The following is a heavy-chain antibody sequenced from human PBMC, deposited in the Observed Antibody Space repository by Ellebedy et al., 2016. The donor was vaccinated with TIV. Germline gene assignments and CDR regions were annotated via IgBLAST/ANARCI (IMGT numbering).Heavy chain of an antibody. CDR1: GFTFSSYW. D-gene: IGHD3-10*01. J-gene: IGHJ4*02. V-gene: IGHV3-7*01. Sequence: GESLKISXAASGFTFSSYWMSWVRQAPGKGLEWVANIKQDGSEKYCVDSVKGRFTISRDNAKNSLYLQMNSLRAEDTAVYYCASGRGAGSYFFDYWGQGTLVTVSS. CDR3: ASGRGAGSYFFDY. CDR2: IKQDGSEK.